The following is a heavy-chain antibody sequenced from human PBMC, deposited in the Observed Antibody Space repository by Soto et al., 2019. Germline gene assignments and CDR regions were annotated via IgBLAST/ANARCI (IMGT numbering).Heavy chain of an antibody. Sequence: PGGSLRLSCAASGFTFSSYSMNWVRQAPGKGLEWVSSISSSSSYIYYADSVKGRFTISRDNAKNSLYLQMNSLRAEDTAVYYCASIGYYDSSGYYWPYFDYWGQGTLATVSS. CDR1: GFTFSSYS. D-gene: IGHD3-22*01. CDR3: ASIGYYDSSGYYWPYFDY. V-gene: IGHV3-21*01. CDR2: ISSSSSYI. J-gene: IGHJ4*02.